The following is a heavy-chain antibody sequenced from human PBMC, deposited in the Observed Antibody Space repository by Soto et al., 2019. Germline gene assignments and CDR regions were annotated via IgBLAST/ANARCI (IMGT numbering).Heavy chain of an antibody. J-gene: IGHJ4*02. V-gene: IGHV1-69*13. D-gene: IGHD3-10*01. Sequence: SVKVSCKASGGSFSSFAFSWVRQATGQGLEGMGGIIPMFGSANYAQEFLVRVAFTADDSTSTAYMEISGLTFEDTAVYYCARVRVIRGVIPSHFGLWGQGTLVTVSS. CDR3: ARVRVIRGVIPSHFGL. CDR1: GGSFSSFA. CDR2: IIPMFGSA.